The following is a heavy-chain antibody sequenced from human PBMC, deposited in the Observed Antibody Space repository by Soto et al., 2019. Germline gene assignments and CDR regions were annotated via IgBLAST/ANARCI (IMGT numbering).Heavy chain of an antibody. CDR1: GYTFTSYA. CDR3: ANAPTTVNPPDV. V-gene: IGHV1-18*01. CDR2: ISAYNGNT. D-gene: IGHD4-17*01. J-gene: IGHJ6*02. Sequence: GASVKVSCKASGYTFTSYAISWVRQAPGQGLEWMGWISAYNGNTNYAQKLQGRVTMTTDTSTSTAYMELRSLRSDDTAVYYCANAPTTVNPPDVWGQGTTVTVSS.